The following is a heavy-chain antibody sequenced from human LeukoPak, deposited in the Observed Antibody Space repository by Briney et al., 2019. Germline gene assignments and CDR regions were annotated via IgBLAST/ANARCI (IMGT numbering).Heavy chain of an antibody. Sequence: ASVKVSCKASGYTFTSYGISWVRQAPGQGLEWMGWISAYNGNTNYAQKLQGRVTMTTDTSTSTAYMELRSLRSDDTAVYYCARLTTVTTGPYYYYGMDVWGQGTTVTVSS. D-gene: IGHD4-17*01. CDR2: ISAYNGNT. J-gene: IGHJ6*02. CDR3: ARLTTVTTGPYYYYGMDV. CDR1: GYTFTSYG. V-gene: IGHV1-18*01.